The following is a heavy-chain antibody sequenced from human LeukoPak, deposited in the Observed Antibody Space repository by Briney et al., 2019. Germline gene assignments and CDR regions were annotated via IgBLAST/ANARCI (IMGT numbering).Heavy chain of an antibody. D-gene: IGHD2-21*02. Sequence: GGSLRLSCAASGFTFSSYAMSWVRQAPGKGLEWVSAISGSGGSTYYADSVKGRFTISRDNSKNTLYLQMNSLRAEDTAVYYCAKAFTAYCGGDCLDAFDIWGQGTMVTVSS. J-gene: IGHJ3*02. CDR3: AKAFTAYCGGDCLDAFDI. CDR2: ISGSGGST. V-gene: IGHV3-23*01. CDR1: GFTFSSYA.